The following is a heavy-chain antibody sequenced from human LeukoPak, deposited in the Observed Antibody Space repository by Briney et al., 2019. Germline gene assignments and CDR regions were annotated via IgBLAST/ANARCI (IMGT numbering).Heavy chain of an antibody. Sequence: SQTLSLTCAISGDSVSSNSAAWNWIRQSPSRGLEWLGRTYYRSQWKNDYAESVKGRITINPDTSNNHFSLQLNSVTPEDTAVYYCAGGTTVFTPWGQGTLVTVSS. V-gene: IGHV6-1*01. CDR2: TYYRSQWKN. CDR1: GDSVSSNSAA. CDR3: AGGTTVFTP. D-gene: IGHD4-17*01. J-gene: IGHJ5*02.